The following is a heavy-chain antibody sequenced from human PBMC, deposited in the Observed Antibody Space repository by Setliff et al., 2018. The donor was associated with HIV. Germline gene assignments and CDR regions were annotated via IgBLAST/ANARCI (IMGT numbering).Heavy chain of an antibody. J-gene: IGHJ2*01. V-gene: IGHV3-9*01. CDR2: ISWNSGSI. CDR3: ARDYSYVGFDL. Sequence: GGSLRLSCAASGFTFDDYAMHWVRQAPGKGLEWVSGISWNSGSIGYADSVKGRFTISRDNAKNTLYLQMNSLRAEDTAVYYCARDYSYVGFDLWGRGTLVTVS. D-gene: IGHD4-4*01. CDR1: GFTFDDYA.